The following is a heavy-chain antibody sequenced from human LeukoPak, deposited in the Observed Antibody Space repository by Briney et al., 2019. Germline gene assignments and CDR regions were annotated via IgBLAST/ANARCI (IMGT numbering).Heavy chain of an antibody. CDR1: GFTFSSYG. J-gene: IGHJ4*02. CDR2: ITNSGDST. V-gene: IGHV3-23*01. D-gene: IGHD3-22*01. CDR3: AKDRGYYDTSGYLI. Sequence: TGGSLRLSCAASGFTFSSYGMIWVRQAPGKGLEWVSTITNSGDSTYYTDSVKGRFTISRDDSRNTLYLQMNSLRAEDTAVYYCAKDRGYYDTSGYLIWGQGTLVTVSS.